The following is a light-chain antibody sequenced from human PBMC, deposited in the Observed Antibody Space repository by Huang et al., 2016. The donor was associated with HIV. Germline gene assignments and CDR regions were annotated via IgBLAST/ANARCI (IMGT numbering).Light chain of an antibody. CDR1: QSILYSSTNKIY. CDR2: WAA. V-gene: IGKV4-1*01. Sequence: DIVMTQSPDSLAVSLGERATINCKSSQSILYSSTNKIYLAWYHQKPGQPPKLLIDWAATRESGVPGRFSGSGSGTDVTLTISSLQAEDVAVYYCQQYYSSPFTFGPGTKVDIK. J-gene: IGKJ3*01. CDR3: QQYYSSPFT.